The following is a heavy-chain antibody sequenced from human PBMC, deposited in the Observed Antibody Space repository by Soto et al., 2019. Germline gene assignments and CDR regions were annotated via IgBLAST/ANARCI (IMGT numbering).Heavy chain of an antibody. Sequence: EVQLLESGGTLVQPGGSLTLSCAASGFTFSTYAMAWVRQAPGKGLEWVSGVSASGLNTDYADPVKGRFYISRDYAKKTGPPHLNRLRAEVTALYYCAKDRPRRTSGSFFDYWGQGTAVSVSS. CDR2: VSASGLNT. CDR1: GFTFSTYA. V-gene: IGHV3-23*01. J-gene: IGHJ4*02. D-gene: IGHD1-1*01. CDR3: AKDRPRRTSGSFFDY.